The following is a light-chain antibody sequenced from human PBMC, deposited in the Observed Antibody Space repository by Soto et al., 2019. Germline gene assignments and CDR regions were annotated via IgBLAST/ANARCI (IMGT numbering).Light chain of an antibody. Sequence: QSVLTQPPSASGTPGQRVSISCSGSSSNIGRNTVNWYQQLPGTAPKVLIYSNDQRPSGVPDRFSGSKSGTLASLAISGLQSEDEADYYCAAWDDSLNGQGVFGGGTQLTVL. CDR1: SSNIGRNT. CDR3: AAWDDSLNGQGV. J-gene: IGLJ3*02. CDR2: SND. V-gene: IGLV1-44*01.